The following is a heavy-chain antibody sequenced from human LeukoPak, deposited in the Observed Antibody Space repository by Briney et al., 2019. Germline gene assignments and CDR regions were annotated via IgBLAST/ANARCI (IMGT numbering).Heavy chain of an antibody. D-gene: IGHD3-9*01. CDR2: IYYSGST. Sequence: PSQTLSLTCTVSGGSISSGGYYWSWIRQHPGKGLEWIGYIYYSGSTYYNPSLKSRVTISVDTSKNQFSLKLSSVTAADTAVYYCARSRVLRYFDWLLPYDYWGQGTLVTVSS. CDR1: GGSISSGGYY. J-gene: IGHJ4*02. V-gene: IGHV4-31*03. CDR3: ARSRVLRYFDWLLPYDY.